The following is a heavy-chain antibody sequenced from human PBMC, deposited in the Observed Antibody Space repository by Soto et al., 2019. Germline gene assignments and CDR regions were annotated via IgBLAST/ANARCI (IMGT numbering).Heavy chain of an antibody. J-gene: IGHJ5*02. V-gene: IGHV3-11*06. CDR2: ISSSSSYT. CDR1: GFTFSDYY. CDR3: ARDFFSVVPAAHRDVWFAH. D-gene: IGHD2-2*01. Sequence: GGSLRLSCAASGFTFSDYYMSWIRQAPGKGLEWVSYISSSSSYTNYADSVKGRFTISRDNAKNSLYLQMNSLRAEDTAVYYCARDFFSVVPAAHRDVWFAHWGQGTLVTVSS.